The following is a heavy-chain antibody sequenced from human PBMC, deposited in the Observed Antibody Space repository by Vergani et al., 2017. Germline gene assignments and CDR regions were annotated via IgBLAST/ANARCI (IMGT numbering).Heavy chain of an antibody. V-gene: IGHV1-18*01. CDR2: ISAYNGNT. Sequence: QVQLVQSGAEVKKPGASVKVSCKASGYTFTSYGISWVRQAPGQGLEWMGWISAYNGNTNYAQKLQGRVTMTTDTSTSTAYMVLRSLRSDDTAVYYCARDPHSRIVATITVYYYDGMDVWGQGTTVTVSS. CDR1: GYTFTSYG. D-gene: IGHD5-12*01. CDR3: ARDPHSRIVATITVYYYDGMDV. J-gene: IGHJ6*02.